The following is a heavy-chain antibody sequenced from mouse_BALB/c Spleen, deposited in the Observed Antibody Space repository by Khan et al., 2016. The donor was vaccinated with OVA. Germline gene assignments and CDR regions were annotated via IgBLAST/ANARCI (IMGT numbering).Heavy chain of an antibody. Sequence: EVELVESGGDFVKPGGSLKLSCSASGFTFSTYAMSWVRQTPEKRLEWVAAISSGGDYIYYPDSVQGRFTISRDNAKNTLYLQMSMLRSEDTAMYYCARHNYGPFAYWGQGTLVTVAA. J-gene: IGHJ3*01. CDR2: ISSGGDYI. CDR1: GFTFSTYA. CDR3: ARHNYGPFAY. V-gene: IGHV5-9-3*01. D-gene: IGHD1-1*01.